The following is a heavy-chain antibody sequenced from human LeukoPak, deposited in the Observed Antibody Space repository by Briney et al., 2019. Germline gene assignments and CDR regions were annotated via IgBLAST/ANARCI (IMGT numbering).Heavy chain of an antibody. V-gene: IGHV4-59*01. D-gene: IGHD3-10*01. CDR2: VYYSGRT. CDR1: GGSINTYY. J-gene: IGHJ5*02. Sequence: SETLSLTCTVSGGSINTYYWSWIRQPPGKGLGWIGFVYYSGRTSYNPSLKSRVTISVDTSKSQFSLRLSSVTAADTAMYYCARLGLGDEACWFDPWGQGTLVTVSS. CDR3: ARLGLGDEACWFDP.